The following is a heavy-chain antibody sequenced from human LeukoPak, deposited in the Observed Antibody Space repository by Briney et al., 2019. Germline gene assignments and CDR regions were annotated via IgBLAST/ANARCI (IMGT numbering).Heavy chain of an antibody. Sequence: GGSLRLSCAASGFTFSSYAMSWVRQAPGKGLEWVSAISGSGGSTYYADSVKGRFTISRDNSKNTLYLQMNSLRAEDTAVYYCAKYDIVVVIATQDYWGQGTLVTVSS. J-gene: IGHJ4*02. CDR2: ISGSGGST. CDR1: GFTFSSYA. V-gene: IGHV3-23*01. CDR3: AKYDIVVVIATQDY. D-gene: IGHD2-21*01.